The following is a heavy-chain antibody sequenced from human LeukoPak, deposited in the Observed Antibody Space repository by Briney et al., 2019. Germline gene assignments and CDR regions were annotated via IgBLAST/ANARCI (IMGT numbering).Heavy chain of an antibody. J-gene: IGHJ4*02. CDR1: GFTFSTYT. CDR3: TCFDY. CDR2: ISTSSSYI. V-gene: IGHV3-21*06. Sequence: GGSLRLSCAASGFTFSTYTMSWVRQAPGKGLEWVSSISTSSSYIYYADSVKGRFTISRDNAKNSLSLQMNSLRAEDTAVYYCTCFDYWGQGTLVTVSS.